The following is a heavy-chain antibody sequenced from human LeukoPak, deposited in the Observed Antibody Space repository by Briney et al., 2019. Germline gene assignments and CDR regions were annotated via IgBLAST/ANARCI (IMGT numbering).Heavy chain of an antibody. CDR1: GFTFSSYS. V-gene: IGHV3-21*04. CDR3: ARWMTTVITPDY. Sequence: GGSLRLSCAASGFTFSSYSMNWVRQAPGKGLEWVSSISSSSSYIYYADSVKGRFTISRDNAKNSLYLQMNSLRAEDTAVYYCARWMTTVITPDYWGQGTLVTVSS. CDR2: ISSSSSYI. D-gene: IGHD4-11*01. J-gene: IGHJ4*02.